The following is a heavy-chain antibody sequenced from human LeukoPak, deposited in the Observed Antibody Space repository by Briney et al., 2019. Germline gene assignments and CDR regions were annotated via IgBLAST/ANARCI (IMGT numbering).Heavy chain of an antibody. CDR1: GFTFSCYA. Sequence: PGGSLRLSCAASGFTFSCYAMSWVRQAPGKGLEWVSAISGSGGSTYYADSVKGRFTISRDNSKNTLYLQMNSLRAEDTAVYYCAKDPSVLRFLEWLGDYWGQGTLVTVSS. J-gene: IGHJ4*02. V-gene: IGHV3-23*01. D-gene: IGHD3-3*01. CDR3: AKDPSVLRFLEWLGDY. CDR2: ISGSGGST.